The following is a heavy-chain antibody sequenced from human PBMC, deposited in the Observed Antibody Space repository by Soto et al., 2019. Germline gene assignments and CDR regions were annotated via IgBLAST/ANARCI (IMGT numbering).Heavy chain of an antibody. D-gene: IGHD5-18*01. CDR2: ISYDGSNK. V-gene: IGHV3-30-3*01. CDR1: GFTFSSYA. Sequence: QVQLVESGGGVVQPGRSLRLSCAASGFTFSSYAMHWVRQAPGKGLEWVAVISYDGSNKYYADSVKGRFTISRDNSKNTLYLQMSSLRAEDTAVYYCARGRNSYGYVVFYGMDVWGQGTTVTVSS. CDR3: ARGRNSYGYVVFYGMDV. J-gene: IGHJ6*02.